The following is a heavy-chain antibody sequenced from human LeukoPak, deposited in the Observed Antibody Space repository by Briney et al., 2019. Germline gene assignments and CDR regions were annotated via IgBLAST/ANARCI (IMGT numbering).Heavy chain of an antibody. CDR1: GDSVSSNSAA. CDR3: ARGFRITIFGVVIGRRDDAFDI. D-gene: IGHD3-3*01. V-gene: IGHV6-1*01. CDR2: TYYRSKWYN. J-gene: IGHJ3*02. Sequence: SQTLSLTCAISGDSVSSNSAAWNWIRQSPSRGLEWLGRTYYRSKWYNGYAVSVKSRITINPDTSKNQFSLQLNSVTPEDTAVYYCARGFRITIFGVVIGRRDDAFDIWGQGTMVTVSS.